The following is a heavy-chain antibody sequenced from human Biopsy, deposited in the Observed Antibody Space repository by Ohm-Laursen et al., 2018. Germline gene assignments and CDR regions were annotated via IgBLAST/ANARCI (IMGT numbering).Heavy chain of an antibody. CDR1: GGSITSRTHY. D-gene: IGHD3-3*01. V-gene: IGHV4-39*01. J-gene: IGHJ5*02. CDR2: VYYSGTT. CDR3: ARHDLSDFWSGYPNFFGR. Sequence: SDTLSLTCTLSGGSITSRTHYWGWIRQTPGKGLEWIGTVYYSGTTYDNPSLKNRVIISVDTSKNQFSLSLKTVTAADTAVYYCARHDLSDFWSGYPNFFGRWGQGTLVTVSS.